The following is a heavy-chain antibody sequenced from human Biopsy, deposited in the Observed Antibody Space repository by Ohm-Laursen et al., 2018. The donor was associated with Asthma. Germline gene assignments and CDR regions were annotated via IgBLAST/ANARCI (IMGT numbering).Heavy chain of an antibody. J-gene: IGHJ4*02. V-gene: IGHV1-69*13. Sequence: SVKVSCKSLGGTFNTYVIGWMRQAPGQGLEWMGGINSVFGTTTYPQKFQDRVTITADDSTSTVYMELSSLRSEDTAMYYCARKAGSCISRTCYSLDFWGQGTLVTVSS. D-gene: IGHD2-2*01. CDR2: INSVFGTT. CDR1: GGTFNTYV. CDR3: ARKAGSCISRTCYSLDF.